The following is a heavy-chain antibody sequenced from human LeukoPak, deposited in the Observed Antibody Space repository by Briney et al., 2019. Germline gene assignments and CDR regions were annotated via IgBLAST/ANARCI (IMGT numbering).Heavy chain of an antibody. V-gene: IGHV3-7*04. J-gene: IGHJ4*02. D-gene: IGHD2-21*01. CDR1: GFTFSTFW. CDR3: AREVRLLTY. Sequence: GGSLRLSRAASGFTFSTFWMGWVRQTPGKGLEWVANINRDGSESYYVDSVKGRFTISRDNAKNSLYLQMNGLRAEDTAVYYCAREVRLLTYWGQGTLVTVSS. CDR2: INRDGSES.